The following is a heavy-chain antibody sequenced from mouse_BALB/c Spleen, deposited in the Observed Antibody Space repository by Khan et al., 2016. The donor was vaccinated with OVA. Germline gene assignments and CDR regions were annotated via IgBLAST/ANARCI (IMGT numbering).Heavy chain of an antibody. D-gene: IGHD1-1*01. Sequence: EVQLQESGPGLVKPSPSLSLTCTVTGYSITSDYAWNWIRQFPGNKLEWMGYISYSGRTSYNPSLKSRISITRDTSKNQFFLQLNSVTPADTATYYCARSVTITTVVATDFDYWGQGTTLTVSS. CDR3: ARSVTITTVVATDFDY. CDR1: GYSITSDYA. V-gene: IGHV3-2*02. CDR2: ISYSGRT. J-gene: IGHJ2*01.